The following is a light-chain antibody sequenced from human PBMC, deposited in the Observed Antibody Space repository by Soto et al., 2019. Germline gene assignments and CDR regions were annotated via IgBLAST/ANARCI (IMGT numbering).Light chain of an antibody. CDR1: RSVDRSY. J-gene: IGKJ1*01. Sequence: ENVLTQSPGTLSLFPGERATLSCRASRSVDRSYLAWYQQKPGQAPTLLIYAASSRATGIPDRFSGSASGTDFTLTISRLEPEDFAVYYCQQYGSSRTFGQGPRVEIK. CDR3: QQYGSSRT. CDR2: AAS. V-gene: IGKV3-20*01.